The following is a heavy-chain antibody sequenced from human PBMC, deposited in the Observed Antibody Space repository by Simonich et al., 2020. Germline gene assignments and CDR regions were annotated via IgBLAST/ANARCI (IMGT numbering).Heavy chain of an antibody. CDR2: GYPEDGET. J-gene: IGHJ3*02. V-gene: IGHV1-69-2*01. D-gene: IGHD6-6*01. CDR3: ATGFEYSSSSWAFDI. Sequence: EVQLVQSGAEVKKPGATVKISCKVSGYTFIDYYMNWMQEAPGKGDGWKGRGYPEDGETIYAKKFQGRVTRTADTSTDTAYMELSSLRSEDTAVYYCATGFEYSSSSWAFDIWGQGTMVTVSS. CDR1: GYTFIDYY.